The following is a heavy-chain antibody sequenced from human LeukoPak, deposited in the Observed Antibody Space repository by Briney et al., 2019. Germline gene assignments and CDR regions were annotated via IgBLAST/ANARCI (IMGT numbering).Heavy chain of an antibody. Sequence: SETLSLTCSVSGGSISSYYWSWIRQPPGKGLEWIGYIYYSGSTNYNPSLKSRVTISVDTSKNQFSLKLSSVTAADTAVYYCARYGDYVDYWGQGTLVTVSS. CDR3: ARYGDYVDY. D-gene: IGHD4-17*01. CDR1: GGSISSYY. CDR2: IYYSGST. V-gene: IGHV4-59*08. J-gene: IGHJ4*02.